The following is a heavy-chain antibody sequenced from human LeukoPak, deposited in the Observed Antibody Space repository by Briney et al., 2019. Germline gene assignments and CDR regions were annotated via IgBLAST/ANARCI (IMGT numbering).Heavy chain of an antibody. CDR1: GFTFSSYW. CDR2: INEDGSEK. D-gene: IGHD2-21*01. CDR3: ARDTIATVFDY. Sequence: GGSLRLSCAASGFTFSSYWMSWVRQVPGKGLEWVAQINEDGSEKHYGDSVRGRFTISRDNAKNSLYLQMYSLGGDDMGVYFCARDTIATVFDYWGQGALVTVSS. J-gene: IGHJ4*02. V-gene: IGHV3-7*04.